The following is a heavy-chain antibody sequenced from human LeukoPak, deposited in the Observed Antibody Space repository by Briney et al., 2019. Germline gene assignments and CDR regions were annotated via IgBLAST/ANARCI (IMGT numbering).Heavy chain of an antibody. V-gene: IGHV3-48*03. J-gene: IGHJ3*02. CDR2: ISGGGTTI. CDR3: AREGWGLSVADAFDI. CDR1: GFTFSSYE. Sequence: PGGSLRLSCAASGFTFSSYEMNWVRQAPGKGLEWVPYISGGGTTIYFADSVKGRFTISRDNAKNSLYLQMNSLRAEDTAVYYCAREGWGLSVADAFDIWGQGTMVTVSS. D-gene: IGHD1-26*01.